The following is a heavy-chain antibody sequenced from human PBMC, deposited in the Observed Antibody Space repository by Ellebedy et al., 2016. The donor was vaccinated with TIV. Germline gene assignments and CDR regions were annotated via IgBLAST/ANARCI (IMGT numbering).Heavy chain of an antibody. D-gene: IGHD6-6*01. CDR1: GFIVSSNY. V-gene: IGHV3-66*01. Sequence: GESLKISCAASGFIVSSNYMSWVRQAPGKGLEWVSIIYGGGGTYYADSVKGRFTISRDNSKNTLYLQMNSLRVEDTAVYYCARDDEDSYSSFSSVDYWGQGTLVTVSS. CDR3: ARDDEDSYSSFSSVDY. J-gene: IGHJ4*02. CDR2: IYGGGGT.